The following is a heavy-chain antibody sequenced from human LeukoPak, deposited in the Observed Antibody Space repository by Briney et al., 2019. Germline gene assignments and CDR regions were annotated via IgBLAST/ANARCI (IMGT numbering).Heavy chain of an antibody. CDR2: ISWNSGSI. CDR3: AKCVGRYSGSYYTR. CDR1: GFTFDDYA. V-gene: IGHV3-9*01. D-gene: IGHD1-26*01. J-gene: IGHJ4*02. Sequence: GRSLRLSCAASGFTFDDYAMHWVRHAPGKGLEWVSGISWNSGSIGYADSVKGRFTISRDNAKNSLYLQMNSLRAEDTALYYCAKCVGRYSGSYYTRWGQGTLVTVSS.